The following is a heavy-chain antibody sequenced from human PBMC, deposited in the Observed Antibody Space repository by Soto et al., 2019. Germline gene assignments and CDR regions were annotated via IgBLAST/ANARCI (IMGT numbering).Heavy chain of an antibody. J-gene: IGHJ4*02. D-gene: IGHD5-12*01. CDR1: GGSISSYY. V-gene: IGHV4-59*01. CDR2: IYYSGST. CDR3: ARDIGGYDY. Sequence: SETLSLTCTVSGGSISSYYWSWIRQPPGKGLEWIGYIYYSGSTNYNPSLKSRVTISVDTSKNQFSLKLSSVTAADTAVYYCARDIGGYDYWGQGTLVTVSS.